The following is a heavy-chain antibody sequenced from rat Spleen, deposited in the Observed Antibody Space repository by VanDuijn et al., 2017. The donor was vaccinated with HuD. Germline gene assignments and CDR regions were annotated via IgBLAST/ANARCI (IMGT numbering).Heavy chain of an antibody. D-gene: IGHD1-4*01. Sequence: QVQLKESGPGLVQPSQTLSLTCTVSGLSLTTYHVHWVRQPPGKGLEWMGRIQNGVSKDYKSALKSRLSISRDTSKSQVFLKMNSLQTEDTAIYFCIRESLPGYNSHWFVYWGQGTLVTVSS. V-gene: IGHV2-19*01. CDR1: GLSLTTYH. CDR2: IQNGVSK. CDR3: IRESLPGYNSHWFVY. J-gene: IGHJ3*01.